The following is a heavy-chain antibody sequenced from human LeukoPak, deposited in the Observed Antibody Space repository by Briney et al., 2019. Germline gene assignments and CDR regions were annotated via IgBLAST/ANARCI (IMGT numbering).Heavy chain of an antibody. CDR3: ARTIPITMVRGAIDY. CDR2: IYYSGST. CDR1: GGSFSGYY. V-gene: IGHV4-34*01. J-gene: IGHJ4*02. D-gene: IGHD3-10*01. Sequence: SETLSLTCAVYGGSFSGYYWSWIRQPPGKGLEWIGSIYYSGSTYYNPSLKSRVTISVDTSKNQFSLKLSSVTAADTAVYYCARTIPITMVRGAIDYWGQGTLVTVSS.